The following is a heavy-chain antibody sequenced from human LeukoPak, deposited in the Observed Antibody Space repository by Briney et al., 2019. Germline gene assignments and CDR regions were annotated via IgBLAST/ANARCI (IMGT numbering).Heavy chain of an antibody. J-gene: IGHJ4*02. D-gene: IGHD3-10*01. CDR2: INSDGTT. CDR1: GFTFSSYW. V-gene: IGHV3-74*01. Sequence: GGSLRLSCAASGFTFSSYWMHWVRQAPGKGLVWVSRINSDGTTTYADSVKGRFTISRDNAKNTLYLQMNRLRAEDTALYYCASSYYYRLPDWGQGTLVTVSS. CDR3: ASSYYYRLPD.